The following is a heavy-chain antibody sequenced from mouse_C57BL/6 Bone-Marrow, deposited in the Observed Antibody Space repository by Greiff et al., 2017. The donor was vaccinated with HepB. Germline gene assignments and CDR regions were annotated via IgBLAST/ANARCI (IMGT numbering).Heavy chain of an antibody. D-gene: IGHD1-1*01. CDR2: ISYDGSN. J-gene: IGHJ3*01. Sequence: VQLKESGPGLVKPSQSLSLTCSVTGYSITSGYYWNWIRQFPGNKLEWMGYISYDGSNNYNPSLKNRISITRDTSKNQFFLKLNSVTTEDTATYYCARGLITRAYWGQGTLVTVSA. CDR1: GYSITSGYY. V-gene: IGHV3-6*01. CDR3: ARGLITRAY.